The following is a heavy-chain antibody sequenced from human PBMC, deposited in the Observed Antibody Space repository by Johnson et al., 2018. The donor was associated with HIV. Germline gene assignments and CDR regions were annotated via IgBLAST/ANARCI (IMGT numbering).Heavy chain of an antibody. CDR1: GFTFSSYA. D-gene: IGHD2-8*02. Sequence: HVQLVESGGGVVQAGRSLRLSCAASGFTFSSYAMHWVRQAPGKGLEWVAIISYDGSNKYYADSVKGRFTISRDNSKNTLYLQMNSLRVEDTAVYYCAREPRVLTDAFDIWGQGTMVTVSS. J-gene: IGHJ3*02. CDR2: ISYDGSNK. V-gene: IGHV3-30-3*01. CDR3: AREPRVLTDAFDI.